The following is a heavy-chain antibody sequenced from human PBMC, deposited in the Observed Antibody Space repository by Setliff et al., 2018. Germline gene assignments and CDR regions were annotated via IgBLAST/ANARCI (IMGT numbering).Heavy chain of an antibody. J-gene: IGHJ5*02. V-gene: IGHV3-7*01. Sequence: GGSLRLSCAASGFTFSNYWVTWVRQAPGKGLEWVANMNEDGSEKYYVDSVKGRFTISRDNAKNSLYLQMNSLRADDTAVYYCARLRAPGSHGLDPWGQGTLVTVSS. CDR1: GFTFSNYW. CDR2: MNEDGSEK. CDR3: ARLRAPGSHGLDP. D-gene: IGHD3-10*01.